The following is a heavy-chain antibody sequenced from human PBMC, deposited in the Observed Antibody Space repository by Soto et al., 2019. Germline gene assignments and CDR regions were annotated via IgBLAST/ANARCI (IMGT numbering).Heavy chain of an antibody. CDR1: GFTFRNYP. Sequence: EVQLLESGGGLVQPGGSLRLSCAASGFTFRNYPMTWVRQAPGKGLDWVSTISGSGVDTYYPNSVKGRVIISRDNSKNTLYLQINSLRAEDTAVYYCAKGGLLPRANRWFWGRGTLVTVSS. D-gene: IGHD3-16*02. J-gene: IGHJ4*02. CDR2: ISGSGVDT. V-gene: IGHV3-23*01. CDR3: AKGGLLPRANRWF.